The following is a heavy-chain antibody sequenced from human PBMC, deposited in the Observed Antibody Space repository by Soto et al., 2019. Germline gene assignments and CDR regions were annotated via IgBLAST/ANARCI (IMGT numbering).Heavy chain of an antibody. D-gene: IGHD6-13*01. CDR2: IYYSGST. V-gene: IGHV4-39*01. CDR3: ARIRSSSWYRYYYGMDV. J-gene: IGHJ6*02. CDR1: GGSISSSSYY. Sequence: QLQLQESGPGLVKPSETLSLTCTVSGGSISSSSYYWGWIRQPPGKGLEWIGSIYYSGSTYYTPSLKSRVTISVDTSKTQCSLKLSSVTAADTAVYYCARIRSSSWYRYYYGMDVWGQGTTVTVSS.